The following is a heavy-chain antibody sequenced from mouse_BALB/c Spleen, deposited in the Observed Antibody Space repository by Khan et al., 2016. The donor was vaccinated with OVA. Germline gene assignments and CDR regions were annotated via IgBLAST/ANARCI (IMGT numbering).Heavy chain of an antibody. CDR3: ARRGLDGIFAY. CDR1: GYTFTTYW. J-gene: IGHJ3*01. D-gene: IGHD2-1*01. Sequence: QVQLQQFGAELAKPGASVKMSCKASGYTFTTYWMHWVKQRPGQGLEWIGYIDPSTGYTEYNQKFKDKATLTTDKSSSTAYMQLSSLTSEDSAVYYCARRGLDGIFAYWGQGTLVTVSA. CDR2: IDPSTGYT. V-gene: IGHV1-7*01.